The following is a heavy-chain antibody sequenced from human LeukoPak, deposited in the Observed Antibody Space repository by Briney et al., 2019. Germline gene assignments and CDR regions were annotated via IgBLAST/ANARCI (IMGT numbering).Heavy chain of an antibody. V-gene: IGHV3-74*01. J-gene: IGHJ5*02. D-gene: IGHD3-22*01. CDR3: ARGVGDYYDSSGYENWFDP. CDR1: GFTFSSYW. Sequence: GGSLRLSCAASGFTFSSYWMHWVRHAPGKGLVWVSRINSDGSSTGYADSVKGRFTISRDNAKNSLYLQMNSLRAEDTAVYYCARGVGDYYDSSGYENWFDPWAREPWSPSPQ. CDR2: INSDGSST.